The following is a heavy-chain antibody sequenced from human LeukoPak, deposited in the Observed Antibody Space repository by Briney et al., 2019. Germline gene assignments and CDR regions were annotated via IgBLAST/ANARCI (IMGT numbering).Heavy chain of an antibody. CDR3: ARWGTYYDSPRLWFDL. V-gene: IGHV5-51*01. CDR2: IYPGDSDT. D-gene: IGHD3-3*01. J-gene: IGHJ5*02. Sequence: GESLQISCQGSGYSFTSYCIGWVRQMPGKGLEWMGIIYPGDSDTRYSPSFQGQVTISADKSISTAYLQWSSLKASDTAMYYCARWGTYYDSPRLWFDLWGQGTLVTVSS. CDR1: GYSFTSYC.